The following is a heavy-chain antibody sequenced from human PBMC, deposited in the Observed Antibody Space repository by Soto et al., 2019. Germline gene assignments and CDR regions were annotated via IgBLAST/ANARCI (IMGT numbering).Heavy chain of an antibody. CDR3: AKVGSDYDSIGSNDY. J-gene: IGHJ4*02. V-gene: IGHV3-23*01. CDR2: ISGSSGST. CDR1: GFTFSSYA. D-gene: IGHD3-22*01. Sequence: GGSLRLSCAASGFTFSSYAMSWVRQAPGKGLEWVSAISGSSGSTYYADSVKGRFTISRDNSKNTLYLQMNSLRAEDTAVYYCAKVGSDYDSIGSNDYWGQGTLVTVSS.